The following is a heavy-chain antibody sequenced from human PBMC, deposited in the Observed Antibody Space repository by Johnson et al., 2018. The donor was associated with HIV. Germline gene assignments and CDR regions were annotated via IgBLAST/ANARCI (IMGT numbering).Heavy chain of an antibody. V-gene: IGHV3-64*01. D-gene: IGHD6-6*01. CDR3: ARDRWYSSSTGGVDDAIDI. J-gene: IGHJ3*02. CDR1: GFSFSNYA. CDR2: INSDGGST. Sequence: VQLVESGGDLVQPGGSLRLSCAASGFSFSNYAMHWVRQAPGKGLEYVSGINSDGGSTYHAISVEGRFTISRDNSKNTLYLQMGSLRAEDMAVYYWARDRWYSSSTGGVDDAIDIWGQGTMVSVSS.